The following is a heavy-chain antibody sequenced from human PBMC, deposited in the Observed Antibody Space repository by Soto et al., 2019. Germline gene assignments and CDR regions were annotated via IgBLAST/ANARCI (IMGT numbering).Heavy chain of an antibody. D-gene: IGHD3-3*01. CDR3: ATLRFLEWYYGMDV. V-gene: IGHV3-48*02. J-gene: IGHJ6*02. CDR1: GFTFSSYS. CDR2: ISSSSSTI. Sequence: EVQLVESGGGLVQPGGSLRLSCPASGFTFSSYSMNWVRQAPGKGLEWVSYISSSSSTIYYADSVKGRFTISRDNAKNSLYLQMNSLRDEDTAVYYCATLRFLEWYYGMDVWGQGTTVTVSS.